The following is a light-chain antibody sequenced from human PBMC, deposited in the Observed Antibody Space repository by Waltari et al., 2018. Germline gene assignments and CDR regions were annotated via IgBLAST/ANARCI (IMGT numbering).Light chain of an antibody. CDR3: SSYAGGSLFV. J-gene: IGLJ1*01. CDR1: SSDVGGYNL. CDR2: DVN. Sequence: QSALTQPASVSGSPGQSITISCTGTSSDVGGYNLVSWHQQHPGRAPKLMIYDVNKRPAGVPRRFSGSKSGNTASLTISGLQAEDETDYYCSSYAGGSLFVFGDGTKVTVL. V-gene: IGLV2-11*01.